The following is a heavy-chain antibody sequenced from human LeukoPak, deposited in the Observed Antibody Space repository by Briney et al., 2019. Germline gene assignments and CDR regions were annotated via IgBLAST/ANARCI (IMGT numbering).Heavy chain of an antibody. V-gene: IGHV4-39*01. CDR3: ARQYCNNGVCHPLDY. J-gene: IGHJ4*03. CDR1: GGSISSSNH. CDR2: IYYTGTT. Sequence: KASETLSLTCTVSGGSISSSNHWGWIRQPPGKGLEWIGSIYYTGTTYYSPSLKSRVTISVDTSKNQVSLKLSSVTAADTAVYFCARQYCNNGVCHPLDYWGQGTTVTVSS. D-gene: IGHD2-8*01.